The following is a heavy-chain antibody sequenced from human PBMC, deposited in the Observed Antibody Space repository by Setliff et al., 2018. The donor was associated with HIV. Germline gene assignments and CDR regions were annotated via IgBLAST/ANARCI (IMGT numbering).Heavy chain of an antibody. J-gene: IGHJ4*02. CDR3: TRAQIAAPRPFDY. D-gene: IGHD2-21*01. Sequence: RLPETLSLTCAVYGGAFSGYYWTWIRQSPGRGLEWIGEVNHKGVANYSPSLMRRATISADTSKNQFSLRLSSVTAADTALYFCTRAQIAAPRPFDYWGQGTLVTVSS. CDR1: GGAFSGYY. V-gene: IGHV4-34*01. CDR2: VNHKGVA.